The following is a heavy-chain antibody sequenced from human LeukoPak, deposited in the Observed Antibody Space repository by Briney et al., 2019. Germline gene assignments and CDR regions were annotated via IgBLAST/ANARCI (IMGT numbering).Heavy chain of an antibody. V-gene: IGHV3-21*01. CDR3: ARETIVVVSAAIASRGYYYYYYMDV. Sequence: GGSLRLSCAASGFTFSRYSMNWVRQAPGKGLEWVSSISSSSSYIYYADSVKGRFTISRDNAKNSLYLQMNSLRAEDTAVYYCARETIVVVSAAIASRGYYYYYYMDVWGKGTTVTVPS. D-gene: IGHD2-2*01. CDR2: ISSSSSYI. CDR1: GFTFSRYS. J-gene: IGHJ6*03.